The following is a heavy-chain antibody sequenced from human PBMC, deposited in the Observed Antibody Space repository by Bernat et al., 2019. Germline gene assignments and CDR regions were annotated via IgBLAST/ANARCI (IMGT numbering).Heavy chain of an antibody. Sequence: LSCAVSGFTFSSYSIHWVRQAPGELLEWVAVISYDGGNKYYADSVKGRFTLSRDNSKNTLYMQMNSLTPEDTAVYYWARVLYKGNLGDAFDIWGKGTMVT. CDR1: GFTFSSYS. J-gene: IGHJ3*02. CDR2: ISYDGGNK. V-gene: IGHV3-30-3*01. D-gene: IGHD1-7*01. CDR3: ARVLYKGNLGDAFDI.